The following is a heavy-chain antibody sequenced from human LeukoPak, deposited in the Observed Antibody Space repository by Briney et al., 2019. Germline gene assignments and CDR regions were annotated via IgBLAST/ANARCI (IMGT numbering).Heavy chain of an antibody. J-gene: IGHJ4*02. CDR3: ASDRLTSGSYFFDY. Sequence: PGGSLRLSCAASAFTFSDYSMNWVRQAPGKGLEWISYISGRSSTIYYADSVRGRFTISRDNAKNSMYLQMNSLRAEDTAVYYCASDRLTSGSYFFDYWGQGTLVTVSS. D-gene: IGHD1-26*01. V-gene: IGHV3-48*01. CDR2: ISGRSSTI. CDR1: AFTFSDYS.